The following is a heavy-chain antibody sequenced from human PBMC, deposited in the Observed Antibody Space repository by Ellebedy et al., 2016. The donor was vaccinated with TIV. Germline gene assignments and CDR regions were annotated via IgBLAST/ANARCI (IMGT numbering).Heavy chain of an antibody. D-gene: IGHD5-18*01. Sequence: GESLKISCAASGFAFSSYPMSWVRQAPGKGLEWVSLIYSVGSTLYADSVKGRFTISRDNSRNTLYLQMNNLRVDDTAVYYCARKTDTTRSGDFWGQGTLVTVS. CDR1: GFAFSSYP. CDR2: IYSVGST. V-gene: IGHV3-53*01. J-gene: IGHJ4*02. CDR3: ARKTDTTRSGDF.